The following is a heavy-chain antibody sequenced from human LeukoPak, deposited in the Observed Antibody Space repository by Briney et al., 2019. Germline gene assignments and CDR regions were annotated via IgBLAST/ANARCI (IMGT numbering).Heavy chain of an antibody. V-gene: IGHV3-23*01. CDR2: ISGSGGST. Sequence: GGSLRLSCTASGIIFSSYAMSWVRQAPGKGLEWVSTISGSGGSTYYADSVKGRFTISRDNSENTLYLQMNSLRADATAVYYCAKGGPIFGVVISGGYWGQGTLVTVSS. CDR3: AKGGPIFGVVISGGY. CDR1: GIIFSSYA. J-gene: IGHJ4*02. D-gene: IGHD3-3*01.